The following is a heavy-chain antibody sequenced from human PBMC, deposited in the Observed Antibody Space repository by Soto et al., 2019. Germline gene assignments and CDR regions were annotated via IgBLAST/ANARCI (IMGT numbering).Heavy chain of an antibody. V-gene: IGHV1-18*01. D-gene: IGHD1-26*01. CDR3: ARSKVGATMERYFDY. Sequence: QVQLVQSGAEVKKPGASVKVSCKASGYTLTSYGISWERQAPGQGLEWMGWISVYNGNTNYAQKLQGRVTMTTDTSTSTAYMELRSLRSDDTAVYYCARSKVGATMERYFDYWGQGTLVSVSS. J-gene: IGHJ4*02. CDR1: GYTLTSYG. CDR2: ISVYNGNT.